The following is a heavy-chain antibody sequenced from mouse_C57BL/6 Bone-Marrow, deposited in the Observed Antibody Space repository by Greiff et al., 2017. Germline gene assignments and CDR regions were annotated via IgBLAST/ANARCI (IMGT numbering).Heavy chain of an antibody. V-gene: IGHV1-19*01. CDR3: ARGDDGYRFWYFDV. J-gene: IGHJ1*03. Sequence: VHVKQSGPVLVKPGASVKMSCKASGYTFTDYYMNWVKQSHGKSLEWIGVINPYNGGTSYNQKFKGKATLTVDKSSSTAYMELNSLTSEDSAVYYCARGDDGYRFWYFDVWGTGTTVTVSS. CDR1: GYTFTDYY. D-gene: IGHD2-3*01. CDR2: INPYNGGT.